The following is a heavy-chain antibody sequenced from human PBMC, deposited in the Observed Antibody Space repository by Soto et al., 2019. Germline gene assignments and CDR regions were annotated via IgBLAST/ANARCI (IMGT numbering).Heavy chain of an antibody. D-gene: IGHD3-3*01. V-gene: IGHV3-64D*08. CDR3: VKAVNLKNFWSGSYFDY. J-gene: IGHJ4*02. CDR1: GFTFSSYA. Sequence: GGSLRLSCSASGFTFSSYAMHWVRQAPGKGLEYVSAISSNGGSTYYADSVKGRFTISRDNSKNTLYLQMSSLRAEDTAVYYCVKAVNLKNFWSGSYFDYWGQGTLVTVSS. CDR2: ISSNGGST.